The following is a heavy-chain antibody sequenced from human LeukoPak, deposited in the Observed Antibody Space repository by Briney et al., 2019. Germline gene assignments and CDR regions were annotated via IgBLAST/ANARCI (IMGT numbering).Heavy chain of an antibody. CDR2: IIPILGIA. CDR3: AILREDCSSTSCLDY. J-gene: IGHJ4*02. Sequence: ASVKVSCKASGGTFSSYTIGWVRQAPGQGREWMGRIIPILGIANYAQKFQGRVTITADKSTSTAYMELSSLRSEDTAVYYCAILREDCSSTSCLDYWGQGTLVTVSS. D-gene: IGHD2-2*01. CDR1: GGTFSSYT. V-gene: IGHV1-69*02.